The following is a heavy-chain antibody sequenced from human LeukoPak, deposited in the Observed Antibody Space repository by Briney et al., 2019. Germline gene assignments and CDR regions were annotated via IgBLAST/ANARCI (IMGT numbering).Heavy chain of an antibody. Sequence: SETLSLTCSVSGDSISRSDSYWDWIRQPPGKGLEWIGTIYYSGRAYYSPSLKSRVAMSVDASNNQFSLNLRSVTASDTAVYYCARRLYYDGSGYLEWGQGTLLSVSS. D-gene: IGHD3-22*01. J-gene: IGHJ1*01. CDR1: GDSISRSDSY. V-gene: IGHV4-39*01. CDR3: ARRLYYDGSGYLE. CDR2: IYYSGRA.